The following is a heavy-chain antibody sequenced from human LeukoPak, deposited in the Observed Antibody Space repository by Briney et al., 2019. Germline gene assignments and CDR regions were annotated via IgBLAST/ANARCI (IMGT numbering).Heavy chain of an antibody. CDR3: ARGLSGDIVVVPAAMCLDY. CDR2: ISYDGSNK. V-gene: IGHV3-30-3*01. J-gene: IGHJ4*02. Sequence: PGRSLRLSCAASGVTFSSYAIHWVRQAPCKGLDWVAVISYDGSNKYYADSVKGRFTISRDNSKNTLYLQMNSLRAEDTAVYYCARGLSGDIVVVPAAMCLDYWGQGTLVTVSS. D-gene: IGHD2-2*01. CDR1: GVTFSSYA.